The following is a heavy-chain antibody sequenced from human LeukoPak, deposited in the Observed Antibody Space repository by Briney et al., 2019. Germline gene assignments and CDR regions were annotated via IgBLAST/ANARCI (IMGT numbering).Heavy chain of an antibody. CDR2: TYYRSKWYN. Sequence: SQTLSLTCAISGDSVSSNSAAWNWIRQSPSRGLEWLGRTYYRSKWYNDYAVSVKSRITINPDTSKNQFSLQLNSVTPEDTAVYYCARESREVVVGATTVFDAFDIWGQGTMVTVSS. CDR3: ARESREVVVGATTVFDAFDI. V-gene: IGHV6-1*01. D-gene: IGHD1-26*01. CDR1: GDSVSSNSAA. J-gene: IGHJ3*02.